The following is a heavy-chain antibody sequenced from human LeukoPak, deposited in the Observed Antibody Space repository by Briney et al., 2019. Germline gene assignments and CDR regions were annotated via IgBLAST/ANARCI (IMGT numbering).Heavy chain of an antibody. Sequence: SVKVSCKASGGTFSSYAISWVRQAPGQGLEWMGRIIPIFGTANYAQKFQGRVTITTDESTSTAYMELSSLRSEDTAVYYRARGVCSGGSCYQNWFDPWGQGTLVTVSS. D-gene: IGHD2-15*01. V-gene: IGHV1-69*05. CDR3: ARGVCSGGSCYQNWFDP. CDR1: GGTFSSYA. CDR2: IIPIFGTA. J-gene: IGHJ5*02.